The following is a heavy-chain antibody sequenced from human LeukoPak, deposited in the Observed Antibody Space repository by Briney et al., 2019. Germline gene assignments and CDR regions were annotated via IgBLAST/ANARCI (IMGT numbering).Heavy chain of an antibody. V-gene: IGHV4-38-2*02. D-gene: IGHD2-21*01. Sequence: AKPSETLSLTCTVSGYSISSGYYWGWIRQPPGKGLEWIGSIYHSGSTYYNPSLKSRVTISVDTSKNQFSLKLSSVTAADTAVYYCARTYPSEVAIWVAFDIWGQGTMVTVSS. CDR1: GYSISSGYY. J-gene: IGHJ3*02. CDR2: IYHSGST. CDR3: ARTYPSEVAIWVAFDI.